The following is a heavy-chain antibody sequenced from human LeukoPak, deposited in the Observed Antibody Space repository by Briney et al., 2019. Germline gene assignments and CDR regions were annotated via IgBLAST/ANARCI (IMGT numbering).Heavy chain of an antibody. V-gene: IGHV1-2*02. D-gene: IGHD3-22*01. J-gene: IGHJ4*02. CDR3: AREAKVGRYYDTN. CDR2: INPNSDDT. CDR1: GYTFTDYY. Sequence: GASVKVSCKASGYTFTDYYMHWVRQAPGQGLEWMGWINPNSDDTNYAQKFQGRVTMTRDTSITTAYMGLSRLTSDDTAVYYCAREAKVGRYYDTNWGQGNLVTVSS.